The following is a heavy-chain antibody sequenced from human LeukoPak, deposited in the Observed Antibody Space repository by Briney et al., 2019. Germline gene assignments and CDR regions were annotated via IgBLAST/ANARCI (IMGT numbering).Heavy chain of an antibody. CDR3: AKSGNSFAHYYMDV. D-gene: IGHD2-21*01. CDR1: GFTFSSYG. V-gene: IGHV3-33*06. CDR2: IWYDGSNK. Sequence: PGRSLRLSCAASGFTFSSYGMHWVRQAPGKGLEWVTVIWYDGSNKYYADSVKGRFTISRDNFKNTLYLQMNSLRAEDTAVYYCAKSGNSFAHYYMDVWGKGTTVTVSS. J-gene: IGHJ6*03.